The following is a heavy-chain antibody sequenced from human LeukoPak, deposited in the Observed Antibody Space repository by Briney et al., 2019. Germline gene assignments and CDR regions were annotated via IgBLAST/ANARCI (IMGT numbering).Heavy chain of an antibody. CDR3: ARSEVRGPHMDNWFDP. V-gene: IGHV1-69*01. CDR1: GGTFSSYA. CDR2: IIPIFGTA. D-gene: IGHD3-10*01. Sequence: GSSVKVSCKASGGTFSSYAISWVRQAPGQGLEWMGGIIPIFGTANYAQKFQGRVTITADDSTSTAYMELSSLRSEDTAVYYCARSEVRGPHMDNWFDPWGQGTLVTVSS. J-gene: IGHJ5*02.